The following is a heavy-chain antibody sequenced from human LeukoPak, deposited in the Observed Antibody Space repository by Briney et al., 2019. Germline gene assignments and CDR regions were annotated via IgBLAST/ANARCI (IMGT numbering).Heavy chain of an antibody. CDR1: GGSISSSSYY. J-gene: IGHJ6*03. CDR2: SYYSGST. D-gene: IGHD3-9*01. V-gene: IGHV4-39*07. Sequence: PSETLSLTCTVSGGSISSSSYYWGWIRQPPGRGLEGIGSSYYSGSTYYNPSLKSRVTISVDTSKNQSSLKLSSVTAADTAVYYCARVKYYDILTGYYMNYYYYYYMDVWGKGTTVTVSS. CDR3: ARVKYYDILTGYYMNYYYYYYMDV.